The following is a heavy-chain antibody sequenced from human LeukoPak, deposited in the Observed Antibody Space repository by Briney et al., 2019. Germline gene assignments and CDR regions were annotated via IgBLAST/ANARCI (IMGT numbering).Heavy chain of an antibody. D-gene: IGHD1-26*01. CDR3: ARLSGSFIG. J-gene: IGHJ4*02. V-gene: IGHV4-34*01. CDR1: GGSFSGYY. CDR2: INHSGST. Sequence: IPSETLSLTCAVYGGSFSGYYWSWIRQPPGKGLEWIGEINHSGSTNYNPSLKSRVTISVDTSKNQFSLKLSSVTAADTAVYYCARLSGSFIGWGQGTLVTVSS.